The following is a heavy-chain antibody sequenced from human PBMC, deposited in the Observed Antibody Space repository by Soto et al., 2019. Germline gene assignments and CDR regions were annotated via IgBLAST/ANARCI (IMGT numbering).Heavy chain of an antibody. CDR1: GGTFSSYT. V-gene: IGHV1-69*12. CDR3: ARGNHRWLQLWYFDL. D-gene: IGHD5-12*01. J-gene: IGHJ2*01. CDR2: IIPIFGTA. Sequence: QVQLVQSGAEVKKPGSSVTVSCKASGGTFSSYTISWVRQAPGQGLEWMGGIIPIFGTANYAQKFQGRVTITADESRSNAYMELSSLRSEDTAVYFCARGNHRWLQLWYFDLWGRGTLVTVSS.